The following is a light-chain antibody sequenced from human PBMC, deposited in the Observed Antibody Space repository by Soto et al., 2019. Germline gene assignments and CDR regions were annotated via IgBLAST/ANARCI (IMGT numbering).Light chain of an antibody. J-gene: IGLJ2*01. V-gene: IGLV2-14*01. CDR1: SSDVGGYNY. Sequence: QSVLTQPASASGSPGQSITISCTGTSSDVGGYNYVSWYQQHPDKAPKLIIYEVTDRPSGVSTRFSASKSGNTASLTISGLRAEDDAYYYCSSYTDINIVVLGGGT. CDR3: SSYTDINIVV. CDR2: EVT.